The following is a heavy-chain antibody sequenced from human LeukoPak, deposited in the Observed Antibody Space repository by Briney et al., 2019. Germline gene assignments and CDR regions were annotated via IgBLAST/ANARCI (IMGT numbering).Heavy chain of an antibody. CDR1: GGSISSSSYY. D-gene: IGHD3-22*01. V-gene: IGHV4-39*01. CDR3: ASGVYYYDSSGYYYLVSPFDY. J-gene: IGHJ4*02. CDR2: IYYSGST. Sequence: PXETLSLTCTVSGGSISSSSYYWGWIRQPPGKGLEWIGSIYYSGSTYYNPSLKSRVTISVDTSKNQFSLKLSSVTAADTAVYYCASGVYYYDSSGYYYLVSPFDYWGQGTLVTVSS.